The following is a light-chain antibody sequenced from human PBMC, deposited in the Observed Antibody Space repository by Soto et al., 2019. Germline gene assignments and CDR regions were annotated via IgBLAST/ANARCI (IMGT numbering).Light chain of an antibody. CDR3: QQYNNGPLT. V-gene: IGKV3-15*01. CDR1: QNVDSN. CDR2: GAS. Sequence: EIVMTQSPATLSVSPGERATLSCRASQNVDSNLAWYQQRPGQAPRLLMYGASTRAAAIPARFSGSGSGTEFTLTVSSLQSADFAVYYCQQYNNGPLTFGGGPKVDIK. J-gene: IGKJ4*01.